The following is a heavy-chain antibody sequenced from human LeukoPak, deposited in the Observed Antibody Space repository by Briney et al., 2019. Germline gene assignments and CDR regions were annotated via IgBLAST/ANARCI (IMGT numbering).Heavy chain of an antibody. CDR3: ARAYITGTTEWFDP. CDR1: GYTFTGYY. Sequence: ASVKLSCKASGYTFTGYYMHWVRQAPGQGLEWMGWINPNSGGKNYAQKFQGRVTMTRDTSISTAYMELSSLRSDDTAVYYCARAYITGTTEWFDPWGQGTLVTVPS. CDR2: INPNSGGK. J-gene: IGHJ5*02. V-gene: IGHV1-2*02. D-gene: IGHD1-20*01.